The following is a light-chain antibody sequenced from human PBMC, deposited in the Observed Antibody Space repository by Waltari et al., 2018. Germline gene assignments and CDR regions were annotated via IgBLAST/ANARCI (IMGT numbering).Light chain of an antibody. CDR1: SSAVGGYKS. V-gene: IGLV2-14*03. CDR2: DVS. CDR3: SSYTSSSTVV. Sequence: QSALTQPASVSGSPGQSITISCTGTSSAVGGYKSVSWYQQPPGKAPKLMIYDVSNRPSGVSNRFSGSNSGNTASLTISGLQAEDEADYYCSSYTSSSTVVFGGGTKLTVL. J-gene: IGLJ2*01.